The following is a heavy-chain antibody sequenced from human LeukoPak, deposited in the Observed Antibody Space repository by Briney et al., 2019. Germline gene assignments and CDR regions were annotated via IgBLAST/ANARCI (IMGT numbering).Heavy chain of an antibody. CDR2: ISANNGNT. Sequence: ASVKLSCKAYGYTFASYGFSWVRQGPGQGLEWMGWISANNGNTNYAQKLQGRVTMTTDTSTSTAYMELRSLRSDDTAVYYCARDLLTVTTRFFDYWGQGTLVTVSS. CDR3: ARDLLTVTTRFFDY. D-gene: IGHD4-17*01. V-gene: IGHV1-18*01. J-gene: IGHJ4*02. CDR1: GYTFASYG.